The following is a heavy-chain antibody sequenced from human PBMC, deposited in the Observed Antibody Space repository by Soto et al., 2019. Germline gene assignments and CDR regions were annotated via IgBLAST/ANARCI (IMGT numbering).Heavy chain of an antibody. V-gene: IGHV4-39*01. CDR2: IYYSGST. Sequence: PSETLSLTCTVSGGSISSSRYYWGWIRQPPGKGLEWIGSIYYSGSTYYNPSLKSRVTISVDTSKNQFSLKLSSVTAADTAVYYCARXTPYHDLYSCHEDAFDIWGQGTTVTVSS. CDR1: GGSISSSRYY. J-gene: IGHJ3*02. CDR3: ARXTPYHDLYSCHEDAFDI. D-gene: IGHD5-12*01.